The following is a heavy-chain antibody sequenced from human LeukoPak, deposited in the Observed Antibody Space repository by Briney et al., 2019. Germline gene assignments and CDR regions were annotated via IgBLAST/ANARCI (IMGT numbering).Heavy chain of an antibody. CDR3: ARAPADY. Sequence: GGSLRLSCAASGFTFSSYAMHWVRQAPGKGLEYVSGVSSYGHNTYYAKSVKGRFTISRDNSKNTLYLQMGSLRSEDTAVYYCARAPADYWGQGTLVTVSS. CDR1: GFTFSSYA. CDR2: VSSYGHNT. J-gene: IGHJ4*02. V-gene: IGHV3-64*01.